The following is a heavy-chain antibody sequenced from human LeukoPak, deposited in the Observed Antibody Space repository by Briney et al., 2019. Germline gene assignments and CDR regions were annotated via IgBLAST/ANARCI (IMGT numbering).Heavy chain of an antibody. CDR1: GFTFSSYA. J-gene: IGHJ4*02. Sequence: GGSLRLSCSASGFTFSSYAMHWVRQAPGKGLEYVSAISSNGGSTYYADSVKGRFTISRDNAKNSLYLQMNSLRVEDTAVYYCARGGIAARFAYWGQGTLVTVSS. D-gene: IGHD6-6*01. CDR2: ISSNGGST. CDR3: ARGGIAARFAY. V-gene: IGHV3-64*04.